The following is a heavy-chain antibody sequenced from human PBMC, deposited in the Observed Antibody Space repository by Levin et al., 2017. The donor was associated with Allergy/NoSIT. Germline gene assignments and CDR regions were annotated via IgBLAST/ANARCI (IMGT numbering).Heavy chain of an antibody. Sequence: SETLSLTCTVSGGSISSSTHYWGWVRQAPGKGLEWIGSIYYSGVTYYNPSLKSRVTISVDRFQHQFSLKLRSVTAADTAVYYCARERDRRGARAPFDYWGQGTLVTVSS. V-gene: IGHV4-39*07. CDR1: GGSISSSTHY. CDR2: IYYSGVT. CDR3: ARERDRRGARAPFDY. J-gene: IGHJ4*02. D-gene: IGHD6-6*01.